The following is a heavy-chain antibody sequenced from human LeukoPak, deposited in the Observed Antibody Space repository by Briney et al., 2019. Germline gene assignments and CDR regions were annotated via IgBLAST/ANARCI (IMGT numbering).Heavy chain of an antibody. V-gene: IGHV3-23*01. CDR2: ISGSGGST. CDR3: ARERVVTPFDY. D-gene: IGHD3-22*01. J-gene: IGHJ4*02. Sequence: PGGSLRLSCAASGFTFSTNWMSWVRQAPGKGLEWVSAISGSGGSTYYADSVKGRFTISRDNSKNTLYLQMNSLRAEDTAVYYCARERVVTPFDYWGQGTLVTVSS. CDR1: GFTFSTNW.